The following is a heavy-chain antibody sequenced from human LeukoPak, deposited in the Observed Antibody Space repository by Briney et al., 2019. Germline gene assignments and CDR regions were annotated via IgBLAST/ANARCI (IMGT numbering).Heavy chain of an antibody. D-gene: IGHD3-22*01. J-gene: IGHJ4*02. CDR2: FDPEDGET. CDR3: ARYGIVVVIPDY. V-gene: IGHV1-24*01. Sequence: ASVKVSCKVSGYTLTELSMHWVRQAPGKGLEWMGGFDPEDGETIYAQKFQGRVTMTEDTSTDTAYMELSSLRSEDTAVYYCARYGIVVVIPDYWGQGTLVTVSS. CDR1: GYTLTELS.